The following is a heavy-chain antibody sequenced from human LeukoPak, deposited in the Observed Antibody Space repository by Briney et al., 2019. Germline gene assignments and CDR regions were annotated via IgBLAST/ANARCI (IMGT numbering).Heavy chain of an antibody. CDR1: GFTFSSFA. CDR3: AELGITMIGGV. D-gene: IGHD3-10*02. J-gene: IGHJ6*04. Sequence: GGSLRLSCAASGFTFSSFAMHWVRQAPGKGLEWVAVISYDGSNKYYADSVKGRFTISRDNSKNTLYLQMISLRAEDTAVYYCAELGITMIGGVWGKGTTVTISS. V-gene: IGHV3-30*04. CDR2: ISYDGSNK.